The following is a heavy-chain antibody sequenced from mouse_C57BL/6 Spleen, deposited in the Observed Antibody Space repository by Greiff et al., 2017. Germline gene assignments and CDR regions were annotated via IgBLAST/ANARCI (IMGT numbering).Heavy chain of an antibody. J-gene: IGHJ2*01. CDR2: ISGGGGNT. CDR1: GFTFSSYT. V-gene: IGHV5-9*01. D-gene: IGHD1-1*01. CDR3: ARDGSPLDY. Sequence: EVMLVESGGGLVKPGGSLKLSCAASGFTFSSYTMSWVRQTPEKRLEWVATISGGGGNTYYPDSVKGRFTISRDNAKNTLYLQRSSLRSEDPALYYCARDGSPLDYWGQGTTLTVSS.